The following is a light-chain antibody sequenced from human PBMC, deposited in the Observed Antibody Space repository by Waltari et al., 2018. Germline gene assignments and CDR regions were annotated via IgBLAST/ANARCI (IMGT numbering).Light chain of an antibody. J-gene: IGLJ2*01. CDR3: SSYAGTKKLL. CDR2: EVN. Sequence: QSALTQPPSASGSPGQSVTISCSGSSSEIGTYKFVSWYQQHPGKSPKLIIYEVNQRPSGVPDRFSGSKSGNTASLTVSGLLPEDEADYYCSSYAGTKKLLFGGVTKLTVL. V-gene: IGLV2-8*01. CDR1: SSEIGTYKF.